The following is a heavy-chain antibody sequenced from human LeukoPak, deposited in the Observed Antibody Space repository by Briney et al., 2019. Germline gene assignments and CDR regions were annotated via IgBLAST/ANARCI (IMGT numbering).Heavy chain of an antibody. CDR1: GFTFSSYW. Sequence: GGSLRLSCAASGFTFSSYWMSWVRQAPGKGLEWVANIKQDGDENYYVDSVMGRFTISRDNAKNSVYLEMTSLRAEDTAVYYCARDRGANYYGSLHLFDYWGQGTLVTVSS. J-gene: IGHJ4*02. V-gene: IGHV3-7*01. CDR2: IKQDGDEN. D-gene: IGHD3-10*01. CDR3: ARDRGANYYGSLHLFDY.